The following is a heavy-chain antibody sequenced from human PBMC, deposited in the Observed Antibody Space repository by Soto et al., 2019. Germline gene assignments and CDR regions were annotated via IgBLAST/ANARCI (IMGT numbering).Heavy chain of an antibody. CDR3: ARGLRELGIAAAGTWGDNWFDP. J-gene: IGHJ5*02. D-gene: IGHD6-13*01. V-gene: IGHV4-34*01. CDR1: GGSFSGYY. CDR2: INHSGST. Sequence: SETLSLTCAVYGGSFSGYYWSWIRQPPGKGLEWIGEINHSGSTNYNPSLKSRVTISVDTSKNQFSLKLSSVTAADTAVYYCARGLRELGIAAAGTWGDNWFDPWGQGTLVTVSS.